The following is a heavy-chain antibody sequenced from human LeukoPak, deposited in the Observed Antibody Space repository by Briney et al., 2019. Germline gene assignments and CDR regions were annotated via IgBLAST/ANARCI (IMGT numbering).Heavy chain of an antibody. CDR3: AKFLPTHIVVANYYFDY. D-gene: IGHD2-21*01. CDR2: ISGSGGST. Sequence: GGSLRLSCAASGFTFSSYAMSWVRQAPGKGLEWVSAISGSGGSTYYADSVKGRFTISRDNSKNTLYLQMGSLRAEDTAVYYCAKFLPTHIVVANYYFDYWGQGTLVTVSS. V-gene: IGHV3-23*01. J-gene: IGHJ4*02. CDR1: GFTFSSYA.